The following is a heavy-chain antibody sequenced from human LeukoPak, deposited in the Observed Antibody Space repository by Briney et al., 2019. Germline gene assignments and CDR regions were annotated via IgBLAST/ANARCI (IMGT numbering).Heavy chain of an antibody. CDR1: GFSFSEYW. Sequence: KTGGSLRLSCAASGFSFSEYWMSWVRQAPGKGLEWIGSIYDSGSTYYNPSLKSRVTISVDTSKNQFSLKLNSVTAADTAVYYCARHYGPWGQGTLVTVSS. CDR3: ARHYGP. J-gene: IGHJ5*02. V-gene: IGHV4-39*01. D-gene: IGHD3-10*01. CDR2: IYDSGST.